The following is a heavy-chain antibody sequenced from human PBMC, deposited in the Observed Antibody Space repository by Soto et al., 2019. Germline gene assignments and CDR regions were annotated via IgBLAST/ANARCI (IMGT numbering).Heavy chain of an antibody. D-gene: IGHD3-16*01. CDR2: IYYSGRT. CDR1: GDSINSRSYY. Sequence: SETLSLTCTVPGDSINSRSYYWGWIRQPPGKGLEWIGSIYYSGRTYNNPSLRSRVSMSIDTSKDQFSLKLKSVTAADTAVYYCARGGMYDSGRRFDFWGQGMLVTISS. J-gene: IGHJ4*02. CDR3: ARGGMYDSGRRFDF. V-gene: IGHV4-39*07.